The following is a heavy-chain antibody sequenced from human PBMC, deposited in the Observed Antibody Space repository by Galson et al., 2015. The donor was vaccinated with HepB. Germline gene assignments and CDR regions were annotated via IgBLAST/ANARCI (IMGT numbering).Heavy chain of an antibody. CDR3: ARDRFGEFQDHASGY. V-gene: IGHV3-11*05. CDR2: ISSSSSYT. D-gene: IGHD3-10*01. CDR1: GFTFSDYY. J-gene: IGHJ4*02. Sequence: SLRLSCAASGFTFSDYYMSWIRQAPGKGLEWVSYISSSSSYTNYADSVKGRFTISRDNAKNSLYLQMSSLRAEDTAVYYCARDRFGEFQDHASGYWGQGTLVTVSS.